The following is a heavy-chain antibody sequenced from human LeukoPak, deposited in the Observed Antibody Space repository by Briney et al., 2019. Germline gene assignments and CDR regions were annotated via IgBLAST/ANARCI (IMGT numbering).Heavy chain of an antibody. CDR2: INPNSGGT. V-gene: IGHV1-2*02. CDR1: GYTFTGYY. CDR3: ARDADSSGYYSH. D-gene: IGHD3-22*01. J-gene: IGHJ4*02. Sequence: ASVNVSCKASGYTFTGYYMHWVRQAPGQGLEWMGWINPNSGGTNYAQKFQGRVTMTRDTSISTAYMELSRLRSDDTAVYYCARDADSSGYYSHWGQGTLVTVSS.